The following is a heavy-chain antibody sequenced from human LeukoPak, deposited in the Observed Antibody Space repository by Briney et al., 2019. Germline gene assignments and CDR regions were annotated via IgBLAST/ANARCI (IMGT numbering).Heavy chain of an antibody. CDR3: AKGGIVGAPGYFDY. CDR1: GFTFSSYG. Sequence: PGGSLRLSCAASGFTFSSYGMHWVRQAPGKGLEGVAFIRYDGSNKYYADSVKGRFTISRDNSKNTLYLQMNSLRAEDTAVYYCAKGGIVGAPGYFDYWGQGTLVTVSS. CDR2: IRYDGSNK. J-gene: IGHJ4*02. D-gene: IGHD1-26*01. V-gene: IGHV3-30*02.